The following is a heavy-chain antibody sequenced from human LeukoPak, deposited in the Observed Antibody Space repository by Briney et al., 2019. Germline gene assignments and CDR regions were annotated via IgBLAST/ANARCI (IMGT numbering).Heavy chain of an antibody. CDR2: ISVSGGTT. CDR3: AKYGSGSYYTVLN. D-gene: IGHD3-10*01. J-gene: IGHJ6*02. V-gene: IGHV3-23*01. CDR1: GFTFSSYA. Sequence: GGSLRLSCAASGFTFSSYAMSWVRQAPGKGLEWVSAISVSGGTTYYADSVKGRFTISRDNSKNTLYLQMNSLRAEDTAAYYCAKYGSGSYYTVLNWGQGTTVTVSS.